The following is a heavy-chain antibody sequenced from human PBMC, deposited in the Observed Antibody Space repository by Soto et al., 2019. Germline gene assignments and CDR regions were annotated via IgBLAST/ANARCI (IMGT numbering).Heavy chain of an antibody. Sequence: QVQLVQSGAEVKKPGASVRGSCKASGYTFTSYHMHWVRQAPRQGLEWMGIINTSGGSTWYAQKFQDRVAMSRDTATSTVYMERSSLRSEDTAVYYCARPLSRDGYDFDYWGQGTLVKVSS. D-gene: IGHD5-12*01. CDR1: GYTFTSYH. V-gene: IGHV1-46*01. CDR2: INTSGGST. CDR3: ARPLSRDGYDFDY. J-gene: IGHJ4*02.